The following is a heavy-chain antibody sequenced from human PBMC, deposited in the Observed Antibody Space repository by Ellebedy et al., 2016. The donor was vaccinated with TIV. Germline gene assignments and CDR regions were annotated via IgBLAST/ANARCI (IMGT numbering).Heavy chain of an antibody. V-gene: IGHV3-33*01. CDR2: IWYDGSNK. D-gene: IGHD6-19*01. Sequence: GESLKISXAASGISFSDYGMHWVRQAPGKGLEWVGVIWYDGSNKYYADSVKGRFTISRDNSKNTLYLQMNSLRPEDTAVYYCASIHLYSSGWYYFDYWGQGTLVPVSS. CDR1: GISFSDYG. J-gene: IGHJ4*02. CDR3: ASIHLYSSGWYYFDY.